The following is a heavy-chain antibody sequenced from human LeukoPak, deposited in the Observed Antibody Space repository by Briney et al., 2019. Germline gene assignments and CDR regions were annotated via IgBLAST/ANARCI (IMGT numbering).Heavy chain of an antibody. CDR2: VHSSGST. CDR3: ARLAPGNYDILTGDPKVVFDY. J-gene: IGHJ4*02. V-gene: IGHV4-59*01. Sequence: KPSETLSLTCTVSGGSISSFFWSWIRQPPGKGLEWIGYVHSSGSTKYNASLKSRLIISVDVSKNQFSLKLRSVRVADTAVYYCARLAPGNYDILTGDPKVVFDYWGQGALVTVSS. D-gene: IGHD3-9*01. CDR1: GGSISSFF.